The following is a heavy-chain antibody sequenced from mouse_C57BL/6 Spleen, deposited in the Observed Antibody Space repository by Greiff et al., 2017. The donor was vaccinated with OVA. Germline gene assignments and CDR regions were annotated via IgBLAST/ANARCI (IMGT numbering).Heavy chain of an antibody. D-gene: IGHD1-1*01. CDR3: ARTYYYGSSRYAMDY. J-gene: IGHJ4*01. Sequence: VQLQQSGAELARPGASVKLSCKASGYTFTSYGISWVKQSTGQGLEWIGVIYPRSGNTYYNEKFKGKATLTADKSSSKAYMVLRSLTSEDSAVYFGARTYYYGSSRYAMDYWGQGTSVTVSS. V-gene: IGHV1-81*01. CDR1: GYTFTSYG. CDR2: IYPRSGNT.